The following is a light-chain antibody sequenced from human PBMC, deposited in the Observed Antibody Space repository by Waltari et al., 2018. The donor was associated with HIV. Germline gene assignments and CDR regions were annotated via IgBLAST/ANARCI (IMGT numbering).Light chain of an antibody. Sequence: EIVLTQSPGTLSLSPGETTTLSCRARQSVTSTYLAWYHQKPGQAPRLLIYGASSRATGIPDRFRGSGSGTDFTLTIRRLEPEDFAVYYCQQYGSSPYTFGQGTKLEIK. V-gene: IGKV3-20*01. J-gene: IGKJ2*01. CDR1: QSVTSTY. CDR3: QQYGSSPYT. CDR2: GAS.